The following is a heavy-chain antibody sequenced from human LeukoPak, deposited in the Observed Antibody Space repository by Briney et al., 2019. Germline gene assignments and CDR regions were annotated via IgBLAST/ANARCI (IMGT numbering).Heavy chain of an antibody. D-gene: IGHD1-1*01. J-gene: IGHJ4*02. CDR3: ARDLNYYFDY. CDR2: IYSGGRT. Sequence: PGGSLRLSCAASGFTVSINYISCVRQAPGKGREWVSVIYSGGRTYYATYVKGRFTTSRDNSKNTLHLQMNSLRAEDTAVYYCARDLNYYFDYWGQGTLVTVS. V-gene: IGHV3-53*01. CDR1: GFTVSINY.